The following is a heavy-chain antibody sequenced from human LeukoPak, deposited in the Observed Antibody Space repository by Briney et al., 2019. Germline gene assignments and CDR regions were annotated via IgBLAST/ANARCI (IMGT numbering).Heavy chain of an antibody. D-gene: IGHD6-13*01. CDR2: IIPIFVTA. V-gene: IGHV1-69*01. Sequence: SVKVSCKDSGGTFSSYAISWVRQAPGQGLEWMGGIIPIFVTANYAQKLQGRGTITADESTSTAYMELSSLRSEDTAVYYCARTKEQLYYFGHWGQGTLVTVSS. CDR3: ARTKEQLYYFGH. CDR1: GGTFSSYA. J-gene: IGHJ4*02.